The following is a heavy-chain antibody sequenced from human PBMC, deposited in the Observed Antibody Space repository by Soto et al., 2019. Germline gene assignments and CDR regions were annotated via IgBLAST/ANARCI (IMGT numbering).Heavy chain of an antibody. J-gene: IGHJ3*02. CDR3: ACDCFTVPTSFDI. CDR1: GGSFSGYY. V-gene: IGHV4-34*01. CDR2: INHSGST. D-gene: IGHD4-17*01. Sequence: QVQLQQWGAGLLKPSETLSLTCAVYGGSFSGYYWSWIRQPPGKGLEWIGEINHSGSTNYNPSLNGRVTISVYTSKYQFSLKLSSVTAADMAVYYCACDCFTVPTSFDIWGQGTMVTDSS.